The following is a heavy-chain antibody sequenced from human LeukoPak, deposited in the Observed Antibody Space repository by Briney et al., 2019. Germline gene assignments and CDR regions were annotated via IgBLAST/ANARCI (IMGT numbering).Heavy chain of an antibody. J-gene: IGHJ4*02. CDR3: ARDLSGVAGYTYGRGIDY. CDR2: IKKDGSEK. V-gene: IGHV3-7*01. D-gene: IGHD5-18*01. CDR1: GFTFSSYW. Sequence: GGSLRLSCAASGFTFSSYWMSWVRQAPGEGLEWVANIKKDGSEKYYVDSVKGRLTISRDNAKTSLYLQMSSLRAEDTAVYYCARDLSGVAGYTYGRGIDYWGQGTLVTVSS.